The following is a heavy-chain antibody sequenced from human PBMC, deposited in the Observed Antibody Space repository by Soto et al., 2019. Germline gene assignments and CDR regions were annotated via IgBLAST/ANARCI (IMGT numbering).Heavy chain of an antibody. J-gene: IGHJ4*02. D-gene: IGHD4-17*01. CDR1: GGCISSGGYY. CDR2: IYYSGST. V-gene: IGHV4-31*03. Sequence: QVQLQESGPGLVKPSQTLSLTCTVSGGCISSGGYYWSWIRQQPGKGLEWIGYIYYSGSTYYNPSLKSRVTISVDTSKNQFSLKLSSVTAADTAVYYCARSPEATVTAFDYWGQGTLVTVSS. CDR3: ARSPEATVTAFDY.